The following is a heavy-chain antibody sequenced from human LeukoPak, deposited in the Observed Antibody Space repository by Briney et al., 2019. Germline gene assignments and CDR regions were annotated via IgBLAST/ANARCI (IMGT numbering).Heavy chain of an antibody. J-gene: IGHJ4*02. CDR1: GFTFSNYW. CDR2: IKQDGSEK. V-gene: IGHV3-7*01. CDR3: ASTQTFDY. Sequence: GGSLRLSCAASGFTFSNYWMSWVRQAPGKGLEGVANIKQDGSEKYYVDSVKGRFTISRDNAKNSLNLQMNSLRAEDTAVYYCASTQTFDYWGQGTLVTVSS.